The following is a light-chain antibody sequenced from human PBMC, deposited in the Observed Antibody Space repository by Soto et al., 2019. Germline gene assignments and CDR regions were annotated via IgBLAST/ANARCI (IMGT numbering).Light chain of an antibody. CDR3: SSYAGNMNLI. Sequence: QSALTQPPSASGSPGQSVTISCIGSSSYVGGHNHVSWYQQHPGKAPKLMIYEVSKRPSGVPGRFSGSKSVNTASLIVTGLQAEDEADYYCSSYAGNMNLIFGGGTKLTVL. CDR2: EVS. CDR1: SSYVGGHNH. V-gene: IGLV2-8*01. J-gene: IGLJ2*01.